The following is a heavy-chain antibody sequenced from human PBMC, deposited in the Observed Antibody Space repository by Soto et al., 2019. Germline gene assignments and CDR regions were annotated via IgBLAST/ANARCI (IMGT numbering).Heavy chain of an antibody. CDR2: IHPSDTQT. CDR1: GYSFACDR. D-gene: IGHD3-22*01. V-gene: IGHV5-10-1*01. Sequence: PGASLKISCKCSGYSFACDRITWVRQKPGKGLEWMGRIHPSDTQTYYNPSLRGHSTITATKSITTVFLQWSSLWASDTAMYYCARQIYDSDTGPNFQYYFDSWGQGTPVTVSS. CDR3: ARQIYDSDTGPNFQYYFDS. J-gene: IGHJ4*02.